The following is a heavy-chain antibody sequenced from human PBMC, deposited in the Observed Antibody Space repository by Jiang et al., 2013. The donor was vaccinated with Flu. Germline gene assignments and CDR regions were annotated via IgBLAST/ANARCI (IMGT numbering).Heavy chain of an antibody. CDR1: GASIDGYY. D-gene: IGHD4-23*01. J-gene: IGHJ4*02. CDR2: IDHSGMT. CDR3: ARDRNLYYFDGGTFGAPFDY. V-gene: IGHV4-59*04. Sequence: NCTVSGASIDGYYWSWIRKPPGKGLEWIGHIDHSGMTYYNPSLKSRVTMSADTSKNQFSLKLSSVTATDTAVYYCARDRNLYYFDGGTFGAPFDYWGQGTLVTVSS.